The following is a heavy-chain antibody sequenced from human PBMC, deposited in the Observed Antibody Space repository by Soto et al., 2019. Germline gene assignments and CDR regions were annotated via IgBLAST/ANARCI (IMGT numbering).Heavy chain of an antibody. D-gene: IGHD3-22*01. V-gene: IGHV4-39*01. CDR2: IYYSGST. Sequence: SETLSLTCTVSGGSISSSSYYWGWIRQPPGKGLEWIGSIYYSGSTYYNPSLKSRVTISVDTSKNQFSLKLSSVTAADTAVYYCAVNKGYYDSGGYYYGMDVWGQGTTVTVSS. CDR3: AVNKGYYDSGGYYYGMDV. CDR1: GGSISSSSYY. J-gene: IGHJ6*02.